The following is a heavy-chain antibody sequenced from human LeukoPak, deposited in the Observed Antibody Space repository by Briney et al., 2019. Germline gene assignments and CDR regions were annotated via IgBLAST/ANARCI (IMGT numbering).Heavy chain of an antibody. CDR2: ISYDGSNK. CDR3: ARDGSSGWTWYFDY. CDR1: GFTFSSYA. Sequence: VRSLRLSCAAPGFTFSSYAMHWVRQAPGKGLEWVAVISYDGSNKYYADSVKGRFTISRDNSKNTLYLQMNSLRAEDTAVYYCARDGSSGWTWYFDYWGQGTLVTVSS. D-gene: IGHD6-19*01. V-gene: IGHV3-30-3*01. J-gene: IGHJ4*02.